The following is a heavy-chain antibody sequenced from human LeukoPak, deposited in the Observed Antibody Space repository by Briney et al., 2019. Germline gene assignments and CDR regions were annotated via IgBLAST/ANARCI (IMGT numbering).Heavy chain of an antibody. CDR3: ARMTGGLIPY. Sequence: SETLSLTCAVYGGSFSGYYWSWIRKPPGKGLEWIGEINHSGSTNYNPSLKSRVTISVDTSKSQFSLKLSSVTAADTAVYYCARMTGGLIPYWGQGTLVTVSS. V-gene: IGHV4-34*01. J-gene: IGHJ4*02. CDR2: INHSGST. CDR1: GGSFSGYY.